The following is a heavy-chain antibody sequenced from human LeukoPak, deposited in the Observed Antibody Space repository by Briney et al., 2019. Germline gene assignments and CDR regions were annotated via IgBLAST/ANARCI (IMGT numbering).Heavy chain of an antibody. CDR2: FDPEDGEA. CDR3: ATRTPRRAARPGFDY. D-gene: IGHD6-6*01. J-gene: IGHJ4*02. Sequence: GASVKVSCKVSGYTLTELFMHWVRRAPGKGLEWMGGFDPEDGEAIYAQKFQGRVTMTEDTSTDTAYMELSSLRSEDTAVYYCATRTPRRAARPGFDYWGQGTLVTVSS. V-gene: IGHV1-24*01. CDR1: GYTLTELF.